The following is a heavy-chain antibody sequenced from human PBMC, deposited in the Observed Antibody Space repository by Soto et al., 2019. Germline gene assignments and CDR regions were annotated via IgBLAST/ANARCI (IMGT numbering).Heavy chain of an antibody. J-gene: IGHJ4*02. D-gene: IGHD3-22*01. CDR3: ARGLSRYYYDSSGYYPSDGTLGY. CDR2: INHSGST. V-gene: IGHV4-34*01. CDR1: GGSFSGYY. Sequence: SETLSLTCAVYGGSFSGYYWSWIRQPPGKGLEWIGEINHSGSTNYNPSLKSRVTISVDTSKNQFSLKLSSVTAADTAVYYCARGLSRYYYDSSGYYPSDGTLGYWGQGILVTVSS.